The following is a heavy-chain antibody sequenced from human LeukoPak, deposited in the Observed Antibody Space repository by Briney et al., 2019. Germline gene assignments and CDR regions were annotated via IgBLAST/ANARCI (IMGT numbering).Heavy chain of an antibody. CDR1: GSTFSDYY. J-gene: IGHJ6*03. D-gene: IGHD3-3*01. Sequence: PGGSLRLSCAASGSTFSDYYMSWIRQAPGKGLEWVSYISSSGSTIYYADSVKGRFTISRDNAKNSLYLQMNSLRAEDTAVYYCATQPGPSITIFLYMDVWGKGTTVTVSS. CDR2: ISSSGSTI. CDR3: ATQPGPSITIFLYMDV. V-gene: IGHV3-11*04.